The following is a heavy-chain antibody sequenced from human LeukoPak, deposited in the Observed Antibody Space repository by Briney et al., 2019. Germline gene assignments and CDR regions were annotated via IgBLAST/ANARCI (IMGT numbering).Heavy chain of an antibody. CDR3: AREASDAFDI. CDR2: ISSSGNTK. CDR1: AFTVSSNY. J-gene: IGHJ3*02. Sequence: GGSLRLSCAASAFTVSSNYMNWVRQAPGKGLEWVSYISSSGNTKYYADSVRGRFTISRDNAKNSLYLQMNSLRAEDTAVYYCAREASDAFDIWGQGTMVTVSS. V-gene: IGHV3-48*04.